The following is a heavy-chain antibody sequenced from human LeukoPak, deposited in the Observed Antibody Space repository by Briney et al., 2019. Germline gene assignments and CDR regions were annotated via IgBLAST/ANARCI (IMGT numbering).Heavy chain of an antibody. CDR3: ARDLGYYDSSGYLY. V-gene: IGHV4-34*01. D-gene: IGHD3-22*01. CDR1: GGSFSGYY. J-gene: IGHJ4*02. Sequence: SETLSLTCAVYGGSFSGYYWSWIRQPPGKGLEWIGEINHSGSTNYNPSLKSRVTISVDTSKNQFSLKLSSVTAADTAVYYCARDLGYYDSSGYLYWGQGTLVTVSS. CDR2: INHSGST.